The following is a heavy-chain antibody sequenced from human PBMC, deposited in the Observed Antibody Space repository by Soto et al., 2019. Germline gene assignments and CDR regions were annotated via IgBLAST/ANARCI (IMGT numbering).Heavy chain of an antibody. D-gene: IGHD6-6*01. J-gene: IGHJ4*02. CDR3: AELEGPNSSSSSYYFDY. Sequence: QPGGSLRLSCAASGFTFSSYAMSWVRQAPGKELEWVSAISGSGGSTYYADSVKGRFTISRDNSKNTLYLQMNSLRAEDTAVYYCAELEGPNSSSSSYYFDYWGQGTLVTVSS. V-gene: IGHV3-23*01. CDR2: ISGSGGST. CDR1: GFTFSSYA.